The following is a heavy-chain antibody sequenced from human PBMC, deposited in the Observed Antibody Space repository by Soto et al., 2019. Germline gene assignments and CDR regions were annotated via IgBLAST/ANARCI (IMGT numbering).Heavy chain of an antibody. Sequence: QVQLVQSGADVKKPGSSVKVSCKASGGTFSSYTINWVRQAPGQGLEWVGRIIPILGIAKNAQKFQGRVTITADKSTSTAYMELSSLRSEDTAVYYCAAEYGANSAWGQGTLVTVSS. CDR2: IIPILGIA. CDR1: GGTFSSYT. J-gene: IGHJ4*02. V-gene: IGHV1-69*02. CDR3: AAEYGANSA. D-gene: IGHD4-17*01.